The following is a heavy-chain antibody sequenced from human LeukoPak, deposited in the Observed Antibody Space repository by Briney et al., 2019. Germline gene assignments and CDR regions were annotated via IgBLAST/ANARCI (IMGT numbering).Heavy chain of an antibody. CDR3: AVEMANGLDY. CDR1: GYTFTSYD. CDR2: MNPNSGGT. J-gene: IGHJ4*02. Sequence: GASVKVSCKASGYTFTSYDINWVRQATGQGLEWMGWMNPNSGGTNYAQKFQGRVTMTRDTSISTAYMELSRLRSDDTAVYYCAVEMANGLDYWGQGTLATVSS. D-gene: IGHD5-24*01. V-gene: IGHV1-2*02.